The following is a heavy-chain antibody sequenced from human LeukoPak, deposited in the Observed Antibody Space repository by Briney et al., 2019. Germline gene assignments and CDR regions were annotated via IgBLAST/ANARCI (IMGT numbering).Heavy chain of an antibody. CDR2: IIPILGIA. CDR1: GGTFSSYA. CDR3: AREGISSYSSSSSFDY. V-gene: IGHV1-69*04. J-gene: IGHJ4*02. Sequence: SVKVSCRASGGTFSSYAISWVRQAPGQGLEWMGRIIPILGIANYAQKFQGRVTITADKSTSTAYMELSSLRSEDTAVYYCAREGISSYSSSSSFDYWGQGTLVTVSS. D-gene: IGHD6-6*01.